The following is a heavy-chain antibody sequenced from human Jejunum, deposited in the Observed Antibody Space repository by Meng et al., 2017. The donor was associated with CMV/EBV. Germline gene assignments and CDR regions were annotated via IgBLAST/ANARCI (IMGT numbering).Heavy chain of an antibody. J-gene: IGHJ6*02. CDR2: ITTSGTTK. V-gene: IGHV3-48*03. D-gene: IGHD2-8*01. Sequence: MSWVRQAPGKGLEWVSYITTSGTTKYYTDSVKGRFTIFRDNTKNSLYLQMNSLRAEDTAVYYCARDRYCHNGVCFAPNTYYFGMDVWGQGTTVTVSS. CDR3: ARDRYCHNGVCFAPNTYYFGMDV.